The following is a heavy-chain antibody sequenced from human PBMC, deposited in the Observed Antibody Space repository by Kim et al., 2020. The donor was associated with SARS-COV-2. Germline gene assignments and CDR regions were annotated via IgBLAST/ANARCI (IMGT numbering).Heavy chain of an antibody. J-gene: IGHJ4*02. Sequence: GGSLRLSCAASGFTFSDYAMHWVRQAPGKGLVWVSRINNNGATTRYADSVKGRFTISRDNAKNTLYLQMNSLRAEDTAVYYCAKLYCSGGSCLPPDYWGQGTLVTVSS. V-gene: IGHV3-74*01. CDR2: INNNGATT. CDR1: GFTFSDYA. CDR3: AKLYCSGGSCLPPDY. D-gene: IGHD2-15*01.